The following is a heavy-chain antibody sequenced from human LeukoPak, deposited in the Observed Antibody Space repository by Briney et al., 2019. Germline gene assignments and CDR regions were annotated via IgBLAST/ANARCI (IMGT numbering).Heavy chain of an antibody. CDR3: ARQVGGTSGGALDM. CDR2: IYYSGSA. D-gene: IGHD1-26*01. Sequence: SETLSLTCTVSGGSISSYYWNWIRHPPGKGLEWIGYIYYSGSANYNPSLNSRVTISVDTSKNQFSLKLSSVTATDTAVYYCARQVGGTSGGALDMWGQGTMVTVSS. J-gene: IGHJ3*02. CDR1: GGSISSYY. V-gene: IGHV4-59*08.